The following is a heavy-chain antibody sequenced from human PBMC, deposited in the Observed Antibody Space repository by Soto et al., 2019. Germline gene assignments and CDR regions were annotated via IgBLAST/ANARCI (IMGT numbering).Heavy chain of an antibody. D-gene: IGHD4-17*01. Sequence: SETLSLTCAVSGVSISSSNWWSLVRQPPGKGLEWIGEIYHSGSTNYNPSLKSRVTISVDKSKNQFSLKLSSVTAADTAVYYWARVRKDYGDDWFYPCGQGTLVTVSS. J-gene: IGHJ5*02. CDR1: GVSISSSNW. CDR3: ARVRKDYGDDWFYP. V-gene: IGHV4-4*02. CDR2: IYHSGST.